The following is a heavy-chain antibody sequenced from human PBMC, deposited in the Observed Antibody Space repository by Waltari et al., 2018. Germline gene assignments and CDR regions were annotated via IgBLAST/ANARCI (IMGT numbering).Heavy chain of an antibody. Sequence: QLQLQESGPGLVKPSETLSLTCTVSGGSISSSSYYWGWIRQPPGKGLEWIGSIYYSGSTYYNPSLKSRVTISVDTSKNQFSLKLSSVTAADTAVYYCARGYKYCSSTSCYSFDYWGQGTLVTVSS. CDR2: IYYSGST. V-gene: IGHV4-39*07. CDR3: ARGYKYCSSTSCYSFDY. D-gene: IGHD2-2*01. CDR1: GGSISSSSYY. J-gene: IGHJ4*02.